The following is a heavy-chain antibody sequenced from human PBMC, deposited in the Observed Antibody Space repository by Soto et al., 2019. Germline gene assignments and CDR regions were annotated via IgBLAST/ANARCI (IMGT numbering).Heavy chain of an antibody. CDR3: AMEYCSSTSCYRDY. J-gene: IGHJ4*02. Sequence: SVKVSCKASGGTFSSYTISWVRQAPGQGLEWMGRIIPILGIANYAQKFQGRVTITADKSTSTAYMELSSLRSEDTAVYYCAMEYCSSTSCYRDYWGQGALVTVS. CDR2: IIPILGIA. D-gene: IGHD2-2*02. CDR1: GGTFSSYT. V-gene: IGHV1-69*02.